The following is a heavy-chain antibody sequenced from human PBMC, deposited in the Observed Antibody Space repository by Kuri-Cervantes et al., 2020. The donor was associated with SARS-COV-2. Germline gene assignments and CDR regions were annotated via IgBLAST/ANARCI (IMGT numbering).Heavy chain of an antibody. Sequence: SETLSLTCTVSGVSISSSSYYWGWIRQPPGKGLEWIGSIYYSGSTYYNPSLKSRVTISVDTSKNQFSLKLSSVTAADTAVYYCARLRPRIFGVRSGGDFLHWGQGSLVTVSS. CDR1: GVSISSSSYY. CDR3: ARLRPRIFGVRSGGDFLH. D-gene: IGHD3-3*01. V-gene: IGHV4-39*01. CDR2: IYYSGST. J-gene: IGHJ1*01.